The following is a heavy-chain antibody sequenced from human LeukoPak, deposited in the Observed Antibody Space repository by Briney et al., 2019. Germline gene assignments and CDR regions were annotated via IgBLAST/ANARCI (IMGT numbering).Heavy chain of an antibody. CDR3: ARRRRGSGSSELDY. CDR2: ISSSGSTI. Sequence: GGSLRLSCAASGFTFSTYEMNWVRQAPGKGLECVSYISSSGSTIYYADSVKGRFTSSRDNAKNSLYLRMNSLRAEDTAIYYCARRRRGSGSSELDYWGQGTLVTVSS. CDR1: GFTFSTYE. V-gene: IGHV3-48*03. D-gene: IGHD3-10*01. J-gene: IGHJ4*02.